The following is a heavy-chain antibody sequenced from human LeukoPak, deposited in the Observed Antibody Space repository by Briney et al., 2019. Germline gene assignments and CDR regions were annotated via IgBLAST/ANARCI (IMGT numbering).Heavy chain of an antibody. CDR1: GFTFSNYA. V-gene: IGHV3-23*01. CDR3: AKDTDIVVVPAATDY. CDR2: ISGSGGNT. Sequence: GGSLRLSCAASGFTFSNYAMTWVRQAPGKGLEWVSAISGSGGNTYYADSVKGRFTISRDNSKNTLYLQMNSLRAEDTAVYYCAKDTDIVVVPAATDYWGQGTLVTVSS. J-gene: IGHJ4*02. D-gene: IGHD2-2*01.